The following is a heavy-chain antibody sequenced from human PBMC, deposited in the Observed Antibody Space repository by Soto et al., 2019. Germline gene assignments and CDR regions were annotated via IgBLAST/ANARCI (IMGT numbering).Heavy chain of an antibody. J-gene: IGHJ4*02. CDR1: GFTFSSYG. CDR3: AIGRAAVATPTPFDY. Sequence: QVQLVESGGGMVQPGRSLRLSCAASGFTFSSYGMHWVRQAPGKGLEWVAVISYDGSNKYYADSVKGRFTISRDNSKNTLYLQMNSLRAEDTAVYYCAIGRAAVATPTPFDYWGQGTLVTVSS. V-gene: IGHV3-30*03. CDR2: ISYDGSNK. D-gene: IGHD2-15*01.